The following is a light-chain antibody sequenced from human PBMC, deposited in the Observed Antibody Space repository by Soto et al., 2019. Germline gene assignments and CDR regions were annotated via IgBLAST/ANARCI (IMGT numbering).Light chain of an antibody. CDR3: QQYNNWPPTWT. Sequence: EIVMTQSPATLSVSPGERATLSCRASQSVSNNLAWYQQKSGQAPRLLIYGAFTRATGIPARFSGSGSGTEFTLTISSLQSEDFAVYYCQQYNNWPPTWTFGQGTKGEIK. J-gene: IGKJ1*01. V-gene: IGKV3-15*01. CDR2: GAF. CDR1: QSVSNN.